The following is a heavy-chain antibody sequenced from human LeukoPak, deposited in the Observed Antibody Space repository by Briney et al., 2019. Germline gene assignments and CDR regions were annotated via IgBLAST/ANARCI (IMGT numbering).Heavy chain of an antibody. CDR3: ARGPPTMSFDY. CDR2: IYYSGST. J-gene: IGHJ4*02. D-gene: IGHD5-24*01. V-gene: IGHV4-59*12. Sequence: SETLSLTCTVSGGSISSYYWSWIRQPPGKGLEWIGYIYYSGSTNYNPSLKSRVTISVDTSKNQFSLKLSSVTAADTAVYYCARGPPTMSFDYWGQGTLVTVSS. CDR1: GGSISSYY.